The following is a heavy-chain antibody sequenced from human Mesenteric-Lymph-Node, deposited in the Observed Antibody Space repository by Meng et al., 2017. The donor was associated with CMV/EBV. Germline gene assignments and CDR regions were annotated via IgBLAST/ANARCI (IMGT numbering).Heavy chain of an antibody. CDR1: GDSVSRNSAT. Sequence: SCAISGDSVSRNSATWNWLRQSPSRGLEWLGRTFFRSKWYSDNAVSVKSRMTINPDTSKNQFSMQLNSVTPEDTAVYYCATEEDYYGSSGYNFFDPWGQGTLVTVSS. CDR2: TFFRSKWYS. CDR3: ATEEDYYGSSGYNFFDP. V-gene: IGHV6-1*01. J-gene: IGHJ5*02. D-gene: IGHD3-22*01.